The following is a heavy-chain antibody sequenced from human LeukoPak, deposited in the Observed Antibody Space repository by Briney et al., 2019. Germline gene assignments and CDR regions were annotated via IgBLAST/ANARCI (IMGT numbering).Heavy chain of an antibody. D-gene: IGHD3-10*01. CDR2: IYHSGST. J-gene: IGHJ6*03. CDR1: GGSLSSSNW. CDR3: ARVEEGYGSGRRENYYYYYMDV. Sequence: PSGTLSLTCAVSGGSLSSSNWWSWVRQPPGKGLEWIGEIYHSGSTNYNPSLKSRVTISVDTSKNQFSLKLSSVTAADTAVYYCARVEEGYGSGRRENYYYYYMDVWGKGTTVTISS. V-gene: IGHV4-4*02.